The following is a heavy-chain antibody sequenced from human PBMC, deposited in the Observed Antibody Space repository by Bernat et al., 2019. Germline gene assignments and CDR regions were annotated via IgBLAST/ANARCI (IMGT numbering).Heavy chain of an antibody. CDR3: ARVRDGDLNFDY. D-gene: IGHD4-17*01. V-gene: IGHV4-30-4*01. CDR2: IYYSGRT. J-gene: IGHJ4*02. Sequence: QVQLQESGPGLVKPSQTLSLTCTVSGCSISSGDYYWSWIRQPPGKGLEWMGYIYYSGRTYYNPSLKSRVTISVDTSKNQFSLKLSSVTAADTAVYYCARVRDGDLNFDYWGQGTLVTVSS. CDR1: GCSISSGDYY.